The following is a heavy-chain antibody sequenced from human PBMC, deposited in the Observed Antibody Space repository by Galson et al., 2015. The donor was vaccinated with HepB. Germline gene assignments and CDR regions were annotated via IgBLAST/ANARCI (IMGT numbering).Heavy chain of an antibody. CDR3: AKGGGIDYYYYMDV. J-gene: IGHJ6*03. Sequence: SLRLSCAASGFTFSSYAMSWVRQAPGKGLEWVSAISGSGGWTYYADAVKGRFTISRDNSKNTLYLQMNSLGAEDTAVYYCAKGGGIDYYYYMDVWGKGTAVTVSS. CDR2: ISGSGGWT. D-gene: IGHD2-15*01. CDR1: GFTFSSYA. V-gene: IGHV3-23*01.